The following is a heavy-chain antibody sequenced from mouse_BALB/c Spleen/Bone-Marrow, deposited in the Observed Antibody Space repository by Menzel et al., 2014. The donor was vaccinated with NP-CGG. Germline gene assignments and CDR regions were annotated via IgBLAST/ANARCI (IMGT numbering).Heavy chain of an antibody. V-gene: IGHV2-6-7*01. CDR2: IWGDGST. D-gene: IGHD2-4*01. Sequence: VKLMESGPGLVAPSRSLSITCTVSGFSLTGYGVNWVRQPPGKGLEWLGLIWGDGSTDDNSALKSRLSISKNNTKSQVFLKMNSLQTDDTARYYCASSTMITTGFAYWGEGTLVTVSA. CDR1: GFSLTGYG. J-gene: IGHJ3*01. CDR3: ASSTMITTGFAY.